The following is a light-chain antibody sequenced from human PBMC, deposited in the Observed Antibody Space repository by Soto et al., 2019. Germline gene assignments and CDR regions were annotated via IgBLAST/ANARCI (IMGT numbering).Light chain of an antibody. CDR3: QQYGSSLTWT. J-gene: IGKJ1*01. V-gene: IGKV3-20*01. CDR2: GAS. Sequence: EIVLTQSPGTLSLSPGERATLSCRASQSVSSSYLAWCRQKPGQAPRLLIYGASSRATGIPDRFSGSGSGTDFTLTISRLEPEDFAVYYCQQYGSSLTWTFGQGTKVDIK. CDR1: QSVSSSY.